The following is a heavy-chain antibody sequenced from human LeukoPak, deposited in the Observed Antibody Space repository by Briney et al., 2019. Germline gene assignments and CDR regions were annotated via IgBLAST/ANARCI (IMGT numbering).Heavy chain of an antibody. CDR3: ARGLPGYSSSWYVNY. V-gene: IGHV4-34*01. CDR1: GGSFSGYY. Sequence: PSETLSLTCAVYGGSFSGYYWSWIRQPPGKGLEWIGEINHSGSTNYNPSLKSRVTISVDTSKNQFSLKLSSVTAADTAVYYCARGLPGYSSSWYVNYWRQGILVTVSS. J-gene: IGHJ4*02. D-gene: IGHD6-13*01. CDR2: INHSGST.